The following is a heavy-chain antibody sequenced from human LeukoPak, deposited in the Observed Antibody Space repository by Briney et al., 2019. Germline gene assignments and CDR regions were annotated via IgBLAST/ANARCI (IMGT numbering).Heavy chain of an antibody. J-gene: IGHJ6*03. V-gene: IGHV4-4*07. CDR2: IYTSGST. Sequence: SETLSLTCTVSGGSISGYYWCWIRQPAGKGLEWIGRIYTSGSTNYNPSLKSRVTMSVDTSKNQFSLKLSSMTAADTAVYYCARVVVFGVVSSDYYYYYMDVWGKGTTVTVSS. CDR3: ARVVVFGVVSSDYYYYYMDV. CDR1: GGSISGYY. D-gene: IGHD3-3*01.